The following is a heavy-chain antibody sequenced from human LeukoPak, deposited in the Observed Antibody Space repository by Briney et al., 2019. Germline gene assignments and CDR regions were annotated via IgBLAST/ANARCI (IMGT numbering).Heavy chain of an antibody. D-gene: IGHD3-10*01. J-gene: IGHJ4*02. CDR3: VRVGGSGSGTHCDF. CDR1: WSIDTLND. V-gene: IGHV1-8*01. CDR2: TKPNGGKT. Sequence: ASVEVCCTASWSIDTLNDINWGRQATRQLLEWWGWTKPNGGKTDYAQKFQGRLTMTRNNSISTVYMEMSSLRSEDTAVYYCVRVGGSGSGTHCDFWGQGTLVTVSS.